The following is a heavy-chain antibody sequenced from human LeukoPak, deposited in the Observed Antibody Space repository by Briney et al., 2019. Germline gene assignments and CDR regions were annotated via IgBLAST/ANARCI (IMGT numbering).Heavy chain of an antibody. CDR3: ASTTPKYYYGSGSPPYYFDY. D-gene: IGHD3-10*01. J-gene: IGHJ4*02. CDR2: ISGSGGST. V-gene: IGHV3-23*01. CDR1: GFTFSSYA. Sequence: RSGGSLRLSCAASGFTFSSYAMSWVRQAPGKGLEWVSAISGSGGSTYYADSVKDRFTISRDNSKNTLYLQMNSLRAEDTAVYYCASTTPKYYYGSGSPPYYFDYWGQGTLVTVSS.